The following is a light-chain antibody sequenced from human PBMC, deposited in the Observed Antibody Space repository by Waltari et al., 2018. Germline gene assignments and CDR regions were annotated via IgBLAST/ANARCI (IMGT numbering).Light chain of an antibody. J-gene: IGKJ5*01. V-gene: IGKV3-15*01. Sequence: EVVMTPSPATLSVSPGERATLSCRASHGISDNLAWYQQKPGQAPRLRIYGAFTRATGIPARFTGRGSGTEFTLTISSLQSEDSAVYYCQQYNRWPPITFGQGTRLEIK. CDR2: GAF. CDR1: HGISDN. CDR3: QQYNRWPPIT.